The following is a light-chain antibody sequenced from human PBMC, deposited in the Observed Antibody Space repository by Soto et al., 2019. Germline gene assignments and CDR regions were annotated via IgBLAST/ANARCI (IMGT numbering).Light chain of an antibody. CDR3: KQRYSNPPYT. V-gene: IGKV1-39*01. CDR1: QSISSY. J-gene: IGKJ2*01. Sequence: DIQMTQSPSSLSASVGDRVTITCRASQSISSYLNWYQQKPGKAPKLLIYAASSLQSGVPSRFSGSGSGTDFTLTICSLQPEDFASYYCKQRYSNPPYTFGQGTKLEIK. CDR2: AAS.